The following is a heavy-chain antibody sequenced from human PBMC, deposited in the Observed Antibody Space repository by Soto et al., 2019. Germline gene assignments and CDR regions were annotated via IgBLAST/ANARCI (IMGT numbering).Heavy chain of an antibody. CDR2: MIHSGGT. D-gene: IGHD1-1*01. Sequence: QVQLQQWGAGLLKPSETLSLTCAVYGGFVSSGTYYWIWIRQPPGKGLEWMGEMIHSGGTHFNPALKGLVSISVDTSKNQFSLKMSSVTAADTALYYCARVERGTSTTVIDAFDIWGPGTMVTVSS. CDR3: ARVERGTSTTVIDAFDI. J-gene: IGHJ3*02. V-gene: IGHV4-34*12. CDR1: GGFVSSGTYY.